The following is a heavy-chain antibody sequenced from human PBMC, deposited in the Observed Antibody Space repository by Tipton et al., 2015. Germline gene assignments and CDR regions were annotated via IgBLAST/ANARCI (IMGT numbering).Heavy chain of an antibody. D-gene: IGHD1-1*01. Sequence: SLRLSCTASGFTFSSYAMSWVRQAPGKGLEWVLAIGGSGGSTYYADSVKGRFTISRDNSKNTLYLQMNSLRAEDTAVYYCAEGGTTLDYWGQGTLVTVSS. CDR3: AEGGTTLDY. CDR1: GFTFSSYA. V-gene: IGHV3-23*01. CDR2: IGGSGGST. J-gene: IGHJ4*02.